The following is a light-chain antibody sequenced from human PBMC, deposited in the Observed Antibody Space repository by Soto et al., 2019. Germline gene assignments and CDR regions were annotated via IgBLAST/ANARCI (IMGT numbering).Light chain of an antibody. CDR3: LQYDDWHRT. J-gene: IGKJ1*01. CDR2: GAS. Sequence: EIVMTQSLAILSVSPGEGATLSCLAGQSVSNNLAWYQQKPGQTPRLVIYGASNRATGVPARFSGSGSGTDFTLTISSLQSEDFAVYYCLQYDDWHRTFGQGTKVDIK. CDR1: QSVSNN. V-gene: IGKV3-15*01.